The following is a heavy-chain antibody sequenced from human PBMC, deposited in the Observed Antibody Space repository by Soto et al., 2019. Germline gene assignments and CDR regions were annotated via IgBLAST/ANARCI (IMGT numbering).Heavy chain of an antibody. J-gene: IGHJ4*02. CDR1: VGSISSSSYY. V-gene: IGHV4-39*01. CDR3: ARHTPAISISDH. Sequence: PSETLSLTCTVSVGSISSSSYYWGWIRQPPGKGLEWIGSIYYSGSTYYNPSLKSRVTISVDTSKNQFSLKLSSVTAADTAVYYCARHTPAISISDHWGQGTLVTVSS. D-gene: IGHD2-15*01. CDR2: IYYSGST.